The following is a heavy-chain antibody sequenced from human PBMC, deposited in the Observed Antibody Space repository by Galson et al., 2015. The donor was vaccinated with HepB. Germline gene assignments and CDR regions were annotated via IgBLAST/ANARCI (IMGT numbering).Heavy chain of an antibody. CDR2: ISSSSSYT. Sequence: SLRLSCAASGFTFSDYYMSWIRQAPGKGLEWVSYISSSSSYTNYADSVKGRFTISRDNAKNSLYLQMNSLRAEDTAVYYCARSTHSSGWYIYFDYWGQGTLVTVSS. V-gene: IGHV3-11*06. CDR3: ARSTHSSGWYIYFDY. J-gene: IGHJ4*02. CDR1: GFTFSDYY. D-gene: IGHD6-19*01.